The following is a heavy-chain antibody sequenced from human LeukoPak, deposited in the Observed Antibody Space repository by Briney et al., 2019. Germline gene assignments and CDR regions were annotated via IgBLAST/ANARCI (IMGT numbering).Heavy chain of an antibody. V-gene: IGHV3-23*01. CDR3: AKDPSEGPYYYDSSGYPGD. Sequence: AGGSLRLSCAASGFTFSSYAMSWVRQAPGKGPEWVSAISGSGGSTYYADSVKGRFTISRDNSKNTLYLQMNSLRAEDTAVYYCAKDPSEGPYYYDSSGYPGDGGQGTLVTVSS. J-gene: IGHJ4*02. CDR1: GFTFSSYA. D-gene: IGHD3-22*01. CDR2: ISGSGGST.